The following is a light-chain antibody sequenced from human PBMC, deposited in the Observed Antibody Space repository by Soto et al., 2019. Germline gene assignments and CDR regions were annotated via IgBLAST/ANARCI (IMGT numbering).Light chain of an antibody. CDR2: GNT. J-gene: IGLJ3*02. CDR1: SSNIGAGFD. V-gene: IGLV1-40*01. CDR3: QSFDSSLRDWV. Sequence: QSVLTQPPSVSGAPGQRVTNSCAGSSSNIGAGFDVHWYLQLPGAAPKVLIYGNTNRPSGVPDRFSGSKSGTSASLAITGLRAEDEADYFCQSFDSSLRDWVFGGGTKLTVL.